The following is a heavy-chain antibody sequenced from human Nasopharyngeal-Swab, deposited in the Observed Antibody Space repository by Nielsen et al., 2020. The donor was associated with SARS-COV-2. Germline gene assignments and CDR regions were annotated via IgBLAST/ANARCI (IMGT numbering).Heavy chain of an antibody. CDR3: ARDDSSPHVGAFDI. V-gene: IGHV3-23*01. D-gene: IGHD3-22*01. CDR1: GFTFSSYE. J-gene: IGHJ3*02. Sequence: GGSLRLSCAASGFTFSSYEMNWARQAPGKGLEWVSAISGSGGSTYYADSVKGRFTISRDNSKNTLYLQMNSLRAEDTAVYYCARDDSSPHVGAFDIWGQGTMVTVSS. CDR2: ISGSGGST.